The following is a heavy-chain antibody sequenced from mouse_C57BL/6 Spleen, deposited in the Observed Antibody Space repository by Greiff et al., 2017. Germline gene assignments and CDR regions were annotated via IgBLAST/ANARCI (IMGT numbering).Heavy chain of an antibody. V-gene: IGHV1-9*01. Sequence: VQLQQSGAELMKPGASVKLSCKATGYTFTGYWIEWVTQRPGPGLEWIGEILPGSGGTTYNEKFKGKAPFTAETTSNTAYMQLSSLTTEDSGISYCARLDYCGSSYGTVSWCAYWGQGTLVTVSA. CDR2: ILPGSGGT. J-gene: IGHJ3*01. CDR1: GYTFTGYW. CDR3: ARLDYCGSSYGTVSWCAY. D-gene: IGHD1-1*01.